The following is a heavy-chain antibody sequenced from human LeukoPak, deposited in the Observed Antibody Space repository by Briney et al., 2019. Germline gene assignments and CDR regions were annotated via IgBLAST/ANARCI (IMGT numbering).Heavy chain of an antibody. CDR1: GFTFSSYA. J-gene: IGHJ4*02. V-gene: IGHV3-23*01. CDR3: AKSRGSGNFDY. D-gene: IGHD3-10*01. CDR2: ISGSGGST. Sequence: GESLRLSCAASGFTFSSYAMSWVRQAPGKGLEWVSAISGSGGSTYYAHSVKGRFTISRDNSKNTLYLQMNSLRAEDTAVYYCAKSRGSGNFDYWGQGTLVTVSS.